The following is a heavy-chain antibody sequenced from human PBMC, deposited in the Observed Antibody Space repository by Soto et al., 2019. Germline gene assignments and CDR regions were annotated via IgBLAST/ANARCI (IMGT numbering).Heavy chain of an antibody. Sequence: EVQLVESGGGLVQPGESLRLSCAASGFTFSDYWIHWVRQAPGKGLVWVSRIKFDGSSANYADSVKGRFTISRDNAKDTVYLQMYSLGAEDTAVYYCARGVRGHYGFDVWGQGTMVTVSS. J-gene: IGHJ3*01. V-gene: IGHV3-74*01. CDR1: GFTFSDYW. D-gene: IGHD3-10*01. CDR2: IKFDGSSA. CDR3: ARGVRGHYGFDV.